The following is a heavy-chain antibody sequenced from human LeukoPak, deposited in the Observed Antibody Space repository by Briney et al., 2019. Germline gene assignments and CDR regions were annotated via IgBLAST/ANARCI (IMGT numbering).Heavy chain of an antibody. CDR3: AREDYIDAFDI. D-gene: IGHD4/OR15-4a*01. Sequence: ASVKVSCKASGYTFTGYYMHWVRQAPGQGLEWMGWINPNSGGTNYAQKFQGRVTMTRDTSIGAAYMELSRLRSDDTAVYYCAREDYIDAFDIWGQGTMVTVSS. CDR2: INPNSGGT. CDR1: GYTFTGYY. V-gene: IGHV1-2*02. J-gene: IGHJ3*02.